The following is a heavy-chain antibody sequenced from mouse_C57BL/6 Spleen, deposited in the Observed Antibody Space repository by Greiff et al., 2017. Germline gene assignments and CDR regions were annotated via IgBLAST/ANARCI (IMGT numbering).Heavy chain of an antibody. V-gene: IGHV1-15*01. CDR1: GYTFTDYE. J-gene: IGHJ3*01. D-gene: IGHD2-4*01. CDR3: TRRLYYDYFAY. Sequence: VQLQQSGAELVRPGASVTLSCKASGYTFTDYEMHWVKQTPVHGLEWIGAIDPETGGTAYTQKFKGKAILTADKSSSTAYMELRSLTSEDSAVYYCTRRLYYDYFAYWGQGTLVTVSA. CDR2: IDPETGGT.